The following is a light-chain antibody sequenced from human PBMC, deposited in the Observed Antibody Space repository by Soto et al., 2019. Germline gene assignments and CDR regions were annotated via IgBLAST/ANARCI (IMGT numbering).Light chain of an antibody. Sequence: QSALTQPASVSGSPGQSITISCTGTTSDVGGYNFVSWYPHQPGKPPKLMIYNAFDRPSGVSNRFSGSKSGNTASLTISGLQAEDEAHYYCSSYTRGRVVFGGGTKVTVL. V-gene: IGLV2-14*03. J-gene: IGLJ2*01. CDR2: NAF. CDR3: SSYTRGRVV. CDR1: TSDVGGYNF.